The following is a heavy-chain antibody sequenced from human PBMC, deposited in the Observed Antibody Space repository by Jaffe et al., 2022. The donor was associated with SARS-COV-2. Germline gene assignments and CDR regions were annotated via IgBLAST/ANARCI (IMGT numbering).Heavy chain of an antibody. D-gene: IGHD5-12*01. CDR1: GFTFSSYG. J-gene: IGHJ6*02. V-gene: IGHV3-33*01. CDR3: ARDTPPFVEMATTADGMDV. Sequence: QVQLVESGGGVVQPGRSLRLSCAASGFTFSSYGMHWVRQAPGKGLEWVAVIWYDGSNKYYADSVKGRFTISRDNSKNTLYLQMNSLRAEDTAVYYCARDTPPFVEMATTADGMDVWGQGTTVTVSS. CDR2: IWYDGSNK.